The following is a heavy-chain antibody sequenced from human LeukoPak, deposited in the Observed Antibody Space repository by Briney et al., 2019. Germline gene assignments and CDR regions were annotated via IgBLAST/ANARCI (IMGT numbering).Heavy chain of an antibody. V-gene: IGHV1-8*01. CDR3: ARGSLLDQVGRSSGFDY. Sequence: ASVKVSCKASGYTFTSYDINWVRQATGQGLEWMGWMNPNSGNTGYAQKFQGRVTMTRNTSISTAHMELSSLRSEDTAVYYCARGSLLDQVGRSSGFDYWGQGTLVTVSS. CDR1: GYTFTSYD. CDR2: MNPNSGNT. J-gene: IGHJ4*02. D-gene: IGHD3-22*01.